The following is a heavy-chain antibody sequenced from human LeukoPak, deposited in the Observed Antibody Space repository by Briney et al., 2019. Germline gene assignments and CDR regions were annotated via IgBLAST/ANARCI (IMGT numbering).Heavy chain of an antibody. Sequence: SVKVSCKASGGTFSSYAISWVRQAPGQGLEWMGGIIPIFGTANYAQKFQGRVTITTDESTSTAYMELSSLRSEDTAVYYCARDRSVGTDAFDIWGQGTMVTASS. D-gene: IGHD2-15*01. J-gene: IGHJ3*02. CDR1: GGTFSSYA. V-gene: IGHV1-69*05. CDR3: ARDRSVGTDAFDI. CDR2: IIPIFGTA.